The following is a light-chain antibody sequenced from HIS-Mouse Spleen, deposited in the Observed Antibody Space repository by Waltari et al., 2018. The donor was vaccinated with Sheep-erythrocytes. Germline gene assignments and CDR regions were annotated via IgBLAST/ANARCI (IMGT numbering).Light chain of an antibody. CDR3: MQGT. CDR1: QSLVHSDGNTY. CDR2: KVS. Sequence: DVVMTQSPLSLPVTLGQPASISCRSSQSLVHSDGNTYLNWFQQRPGQSPRRLIYKVSNRDSGVPGRCSGSGSGTDFTLKISMVEAEDVGVYYCMQGTFGQGTKLEIK. J-gene: IGKJ2*01. V-gene: IGKV2-30*02.